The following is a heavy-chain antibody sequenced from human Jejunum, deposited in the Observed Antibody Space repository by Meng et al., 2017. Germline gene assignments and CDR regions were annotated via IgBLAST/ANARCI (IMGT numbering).Heavy chain of an antibody. CDR1: GGSISSYY. CDR2: VSHTGIT. D-gene: IGHD2-15*01. V-gene: IGHV4-59*12. CDR3: ARNGAYSADH. Sequence: SETLSLTCTVSGGSISSYYWSWIRQPPGKGLEWIGYVSHTGITNYNPSLKSRATISLDTSNNQYSLRLTSVTAADTAMYYCARNGAYSADHWGQGTLVTVSS. J-gene: IGHJ4*02.